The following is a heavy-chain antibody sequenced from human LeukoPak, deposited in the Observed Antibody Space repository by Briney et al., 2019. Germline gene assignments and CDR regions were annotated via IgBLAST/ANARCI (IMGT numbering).Heavy chain of an antibody. CDR3: ARQYYYDSSGYYYFDY. CDR2: INHSGST. D-gene: IGHD3-22*01. V-gene: IGHV4-34*01. CDR1: GGSFSGYY. J-gene: IGHJ4*02. Sequence: PSETLSLTCAVYGGSFSGYYWGWIRQPPGKGLEWIGEINHSGSTNYNPSLKSRVTISVDTSKNQFSLKLSSVTAADTAVYYCARQYYYDSSGYYYFDYWGQGTLVTVSS.